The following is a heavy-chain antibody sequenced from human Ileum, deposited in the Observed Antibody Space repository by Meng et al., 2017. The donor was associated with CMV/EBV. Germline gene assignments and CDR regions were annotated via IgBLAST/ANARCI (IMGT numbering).Heavy chain of an antibody. D-gene: IGHD3-10*01. CDR3: ARAGGQGGWFDP. V-gene: IGHV1-69*15. CDR1: GGTFSSYV. Sequence: QVQRVQSGGEGKKPGSSVKVSCKASGGTFSSYVISWVRQAPGQGLEWMGTIIPIFGTSNYAQKFQDRVTITADESTSTAYMELSSLRPEDTAVYYCARAGGQGGWFDPWGQGTLVTVSS. CDR2: IIPIFGTS. J-gene: IGHJ5*02.